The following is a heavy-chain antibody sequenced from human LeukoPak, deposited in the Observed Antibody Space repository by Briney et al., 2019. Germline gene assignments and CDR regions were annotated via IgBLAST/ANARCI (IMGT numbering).Heavy chain of an antibody. Sequence: PGGSLRLSCAASGFTFSSYGMHWVRQAPGKGLEWVAVISYDGSNKYYADSVKGRFTISRDNSKNTLYLQMNSLRAEDTAVYYCAKDWARDIWGQGTLVTVSS. D-gene: IGHD2-21*02. V-gene: IGHV3-30*18. CDR1: GFTFSSYG. J-gene: IGHJ4*02. CDR3: AKDWARDI. CDR2: ISYDGSNK.